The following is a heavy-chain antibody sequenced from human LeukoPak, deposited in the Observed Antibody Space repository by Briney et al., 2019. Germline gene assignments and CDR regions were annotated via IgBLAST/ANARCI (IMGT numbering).Heavy chain of an antibody. CDR2: INHSGST. CDR1: GGSFSGYY. Sequence: SETLSFTCAVYGGSFSGYYWSWIRQPPGKGLEWIGEINHSGSTNYNPSLKSRVTISVDTPKNQFSLKLSSVTAADTAVYYCARSLNYDILTGYPRGGLFDPWGQGTLVTVSS. D-gene: IGHD3-9*01. J-gene: IGHJ5*02. V-gene: IGHV4-34*01. CDR3: ARSLNYDILTGYPRGGLFDP.